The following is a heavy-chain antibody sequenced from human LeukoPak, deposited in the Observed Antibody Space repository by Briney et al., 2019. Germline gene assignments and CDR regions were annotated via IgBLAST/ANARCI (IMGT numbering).Heavy chain of an antibody. CDR3: ARTRYSSGWSPTYGMDV. CDR1: GGSISSYY. J-gene: IGHJ6*02. D-gene: IGHD6-19*01. Sequence: PSETLSLTCTVSGGSISSYYWSWIRQPPGKGLEWIGYIYYSGSTNYSPSLKSRVTISVDTSKNQFSLKLSSVTAADTAVYYCARTRYSSGWSPTYGMDVWGQGTTVTVSS. CDR2: IYYSGST. V-gene: IGHV4-59*01.